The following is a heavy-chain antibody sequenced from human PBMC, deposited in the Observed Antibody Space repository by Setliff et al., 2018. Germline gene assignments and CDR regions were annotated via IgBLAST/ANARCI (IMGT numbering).Heavy chain of an antibody. CDR3: TRDYWGSLEY. Sequence: ASVKVSCKGSGYIFTDYYIHWVRQAPGQGLEWMGWVNPNSEATNYAEKFQGRVTMTGDTSISTAYLELSSLRSDDTAVYYCTRDYWGSLEYWGQGTLVTVSS. CDR2: VNPNSEAT. V-gene: IGHV1-2*02. CDR1: GYIFTDYY. D-gene: IGHD7-27*01. J-gene: IGHJ4*02.